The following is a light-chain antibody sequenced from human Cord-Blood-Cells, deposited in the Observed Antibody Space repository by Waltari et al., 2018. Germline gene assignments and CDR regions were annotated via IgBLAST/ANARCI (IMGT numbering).Light chain of an antibody. CDR2: DVS. Sequence: QSALPQPASVSGSPGQSITISCTGTSSDVGGYNYVPWYQQHPGKAPKLMIYDVSNRPSGVSNRFSGSKSGNTASLTISGLQAEDEADYYCSSYTSSSTLYVFGTGTKVTVL. CDR3: SSYTSSSTLYV. V-gene: IGLV2-14*01. CDR1: SSDVGGYNY. J-gene: IGLJ1*01.